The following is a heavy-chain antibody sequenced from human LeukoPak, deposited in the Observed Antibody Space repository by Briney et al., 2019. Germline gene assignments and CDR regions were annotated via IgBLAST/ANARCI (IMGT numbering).Heavy chain of an antibody. CDR3: ASPLYYGMDV. Sequence: GGSLRLSCAASGFTFDDYGITWVRQAPGKGLVWVSRINSDGSSTSYADSVKGRFTISRDNAKNTLYLQMNSLRAEDTAVYYCASPLYYGMDVWGQGTTVTVSS. CDR2: INSDGSST. CDR1: GFTFDDYG. J-gene: IGHJ6*02. V-gene: IGHV3-74*01.